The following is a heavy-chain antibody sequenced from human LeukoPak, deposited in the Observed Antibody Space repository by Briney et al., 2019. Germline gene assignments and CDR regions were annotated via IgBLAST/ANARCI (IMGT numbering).Heavy chain of an antibody. CDR1: GGTFSSYA. D-gene: IGHD3-22*01. CDR2: IIPILGIA. CDR3: ARPETYYYDSSGYYGPYYYGMDV. J-gene: IGHJ6*02. V-gene: IGHV1-69*04. Sequence: SAKVSCKASGGTFSSYAISWVRQAPGQGLEWMGRIIPILGIANYAQKFQGRVTITADKSTSTAYMELSSLRSEDTAVYYCARPETYYYDSSGYYGPYYYGMDVWGQGTTVTVSS.